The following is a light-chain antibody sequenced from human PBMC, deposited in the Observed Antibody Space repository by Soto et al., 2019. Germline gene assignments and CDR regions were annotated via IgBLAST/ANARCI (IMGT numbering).Light chain of an antibody. CDR1: DSDVGGYNY. CDR3: SSYTTNGVVV. CDR2: DVT. Sequence: QSVLTQPASVSGSPGQSITISCTGTDSDVGGYNYVSWYQHHPGNAPKVMIYDVTYRPSGVSNRFSGSKSGNTASLTISGLQAEDEADYYCSSYTTNGVVVFGGGTKVTVL. V-gene: IGLV2-14*03. J-gene: IGLJ2*01.